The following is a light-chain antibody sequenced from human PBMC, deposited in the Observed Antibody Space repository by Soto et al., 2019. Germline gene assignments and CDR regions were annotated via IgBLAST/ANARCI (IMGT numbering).Light chain of an antibody. CDR3: CSYTTSNTRQIV. Sequence: QSVLTQPASVSGSPGQSITISCTGTSSDVGGYNYVSWYQQHPGKAPKFMIYDVSNRPSGVSNRFSGSKSGNTASLTISGVQAEDEADSYCCSYTTSNTRQIVFGTGTKVTVL. CDR1: SSDVGGYNY. CDR2: DVS. J-gene: IGLJ1*01. V-gene: IGLV2-14*01.